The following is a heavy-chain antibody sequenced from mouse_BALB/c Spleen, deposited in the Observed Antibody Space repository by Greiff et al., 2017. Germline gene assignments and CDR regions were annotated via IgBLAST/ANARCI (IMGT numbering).Heavy chain of an antibody. CDR2: IYPGDGDT. Sequence: VQLQQSGAELVRPGSSVKISCKASGYAFRSYWMNWVKQRPGQGLEWIGQIYPGDGDTNYNGKFKGKATLTADKSSSTAYMQLSSLTSEDSAVYFCARRGVRRGYYAMDYWGQGTSVTVSS. CDR3: ARRGVRRGYYAMDY. D-gene: IGHD2-14*01. V-gene: IGHV1-80*01. J-gene: IGHJ4*01. CDR1: GYAFRSYW.